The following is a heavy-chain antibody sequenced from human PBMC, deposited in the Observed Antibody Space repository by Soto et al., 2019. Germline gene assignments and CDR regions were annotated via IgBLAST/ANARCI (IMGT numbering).Heavy chain of an antibody. CDR1: GYTFTGYY. V-gene: IGHV1-2*04. CDR3: ARDVGIAAAGKFDP. Sequence: ASVKVSCKASGYTFTGYYMHWVRQAPGQGLEWMGWINPNSGGTNYAQKFQGWVTMTRDTSISTAYMELSRLRSDDTAVYYCARDVGIAAAGKFDPWAQGTLVNVSS. J-gene: IGHJ5*02. CDR2: INPNSGGT. D-gene: IGHD6-13*01.